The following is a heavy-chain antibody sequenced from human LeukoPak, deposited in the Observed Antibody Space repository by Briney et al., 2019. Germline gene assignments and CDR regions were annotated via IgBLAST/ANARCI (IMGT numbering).Heavy chain of an antibody. Sequence: ASVKVSCKASVYTFTSYFIDWVRQAPGQGLEWMGVINPSGGSTRYAQKFQGRVTMTGDTTTRTVYMELSTLTSADTAVYYCARGTTDDYWGQGTPVTVSS. J-gene: IGHJ4*02. D-gene: IGHD1-1*01. CDR1: VYTFTSYF. CDR2: INPSGGST. V-gene: IGHV1-46*01. CDR3: ARGTTDDY.